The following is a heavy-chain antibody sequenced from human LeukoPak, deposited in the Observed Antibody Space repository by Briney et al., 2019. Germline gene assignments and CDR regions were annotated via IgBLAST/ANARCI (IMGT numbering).Heavy chain of an antibody. CDR2: INHSGST. J-gene: IGHJ5*02. Sequence: SETLSLTCTVSGGSISSYYWSWIRQPAGKGLEWIGEINHSGSTNYNPSLKSRVTISVDTSKNQFSLKLSSVTAADTAVYYCARRFGGGSGSYYKANWFDPWGQGTLVTVSS. CDR1: GGSISSYY. V-gene: IGHV4-34*01. D-gene: IGHD3-10*01. CDR3: ARRFGGGSGSYYKANWFDP.